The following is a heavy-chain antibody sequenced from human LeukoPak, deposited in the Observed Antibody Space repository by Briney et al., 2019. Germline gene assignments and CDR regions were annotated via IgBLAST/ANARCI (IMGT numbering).Heavy chain of an antibody. CDR1: GGSISSYY. CDR3: ARVSGSWYRVLDY. V-gene: IGHV4-59*01. CDR2: IYYSGST. J-gene: IGHJ4*02. D-gene: IGHD6-13*01. Sequence: KPSETLSLTCTVSGGSISSYYWSWIRQPPGKGMEWIGYIYYSGSTNYNPSLKSRVTISVDTSKNQFSLKLSSVTAADTAVYYCARVSGSWYRVLDYWGQGTLVTVSS.